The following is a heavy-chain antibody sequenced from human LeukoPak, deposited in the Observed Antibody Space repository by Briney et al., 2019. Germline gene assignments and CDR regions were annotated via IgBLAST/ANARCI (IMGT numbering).Heavy chain of an antibody. V-gene: IGHV4-59*01. D-gene: IGHD6-13*01. CDR2: IYYSGST. CDR1: GRSISSYD. J-gene: IGHJ4*02. Sequence: PSETLSLTCTVTGRSISSYDWSWIRQPPGKGLEWMEYIYYSGSTNYNPSLKSRVTISVDTSKNQFSLKLSSVTAADTAVYYCARVPISIAAAGYYFDYWGQGTLVTVSS. CDR3: ARVPISIAAAGYYFDY.